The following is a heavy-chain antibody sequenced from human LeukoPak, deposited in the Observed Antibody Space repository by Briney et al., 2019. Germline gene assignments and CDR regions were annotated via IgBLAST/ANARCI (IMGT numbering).Heavy chain of an antibody. CDR1: GGSFSGYY. D-gene: IGHD3-16*01. CDR2: INHSGST. CDR3: ASFRWGVGFEY. J-gene: IGHJ4*02. V-gene: IGHV4-34*01. Sequence: KSSETLSLTCAVYGGSFSGYYWSCIRQTPRKGLEWIGEINHSGSTNYNPSLKSRLTISVDTSKNQFSLKLNSLTAADTAVYYCASFRWGVGFEYWGQGTLVTVSS.